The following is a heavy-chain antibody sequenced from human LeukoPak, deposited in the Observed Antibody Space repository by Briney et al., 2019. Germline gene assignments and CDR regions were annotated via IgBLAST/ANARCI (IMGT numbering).Heavy chain of an antibody. CDR3: ARAPSEWAYYFDY. J-gene: IGHJ4*02. V-gene: IGHV3-23*01. CDR1: GFTFSSYA. CDR2: ISGSGGST. Sequence: PGGSLRLSSAASGFTFSSYAMSWVRQAPGKGLEWVSAISGSGGSTYYAHSVKGRFTISRDNAKNTLYLQMNSLRADDTAIYYCARAPSEWAYYFDYWGQGTLVTVSS. D-gene: IGHD3-3*01.